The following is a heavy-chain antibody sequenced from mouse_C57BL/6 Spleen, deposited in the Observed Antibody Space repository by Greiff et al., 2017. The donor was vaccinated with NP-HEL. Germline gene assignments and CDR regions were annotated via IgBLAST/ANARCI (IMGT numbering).Heavy chain of an antibody. V-gene: IGHV3-6*01. CDR1: GYSITSGYY. CDR2: ISYDGSN. Sequence: EVQLQESGPGLVKPSQSLSLTCSVTGYSITSGYYWNWIRQSPGNKLEWMGYISYDGSNNYNPSLKNRISITRDTSKNQFFLKLNSVTTEDTATYYCAIMVTTYYFDYWGQGTTLTVSS. J-gene: IGHJ2*01. D-gene: IGHD2-2*01. CDR3: AIMVTTYYFDY.